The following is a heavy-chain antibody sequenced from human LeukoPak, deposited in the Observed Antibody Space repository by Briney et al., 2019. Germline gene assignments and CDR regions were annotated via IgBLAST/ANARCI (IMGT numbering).Heavy chain of an antibody. Sequence: GGSLRLSCAASGFTFSSYAMSWVRQAPGKGLEWVSAISGSGGSTYYADSVKGRFTISRDNSKNTLYLQMNSLRAEDTGVYYCAKDVPYYYDSSGIYWGQGTLVTVSS. J-gene: IGHJ4*02. CDR3: AKDVPYYYDSSGIY. CDR1: GFTFSSYA. CDR2: ISGSGGST. D-gene: IGHD3-22*01. V-gene: IGHV3-23*01.